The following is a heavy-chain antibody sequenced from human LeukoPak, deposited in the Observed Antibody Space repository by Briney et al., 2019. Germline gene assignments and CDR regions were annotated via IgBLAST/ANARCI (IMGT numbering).Heavy chain of an antibody. J-gene: IGHJ4*02. CDR3: ARAPLEGFDY. V-gene: IGHV1-8*01. Sequence: GASVKVSCKASGYTFTSYDINWVRQATGQGLEWMGWMNPNSGNTGYAQKFQGRVTMTRDTSISTAYMELSRLTSDDTAVYYCARAPLEGFDYWGQGTLVTVSS. CDR2: MNPNSGNT. CDR1: GYTFTSYD.